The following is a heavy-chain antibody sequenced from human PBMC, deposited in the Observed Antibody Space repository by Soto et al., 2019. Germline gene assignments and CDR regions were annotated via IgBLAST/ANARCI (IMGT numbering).Heavy chain of an antibody. Sequence: PGGFLKLSCAASGFNFSRYSLVWVRQAPEKGLEWVSSIGGSSGHIYYADSLKGRFTISRDNAKNSLYLQMNSLRVDDTAVYYCARTNGAYSNYFDYWGQGTLVTVSS. J-gene: IGHJ4*02. D-gene: IGHD2-8*01. CDR2: IGGSSGHI. CDR3: ARTNGAYSNYFDY. CDR1: GFNFSRYS. V-gene: IGHV3-21*01.